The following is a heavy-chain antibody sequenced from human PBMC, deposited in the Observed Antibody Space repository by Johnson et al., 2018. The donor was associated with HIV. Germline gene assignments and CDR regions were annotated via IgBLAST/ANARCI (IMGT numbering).Heavy chain of an antibody. J-gene: IGHJ3*02. V-gene: IGHV3-20*04. D-gene: IGHD1-26*01. Sequence: MQLVESGGGVVRPGGSLRLSCATSGFIFDDYAMGWVRQVPGKGLEWVSGINWNGGSTAYADSVKGRFTISRDNSKNRLYLQMNSLRAEDTAVDYCAKDSDKWAISGDDAFDSWGQGTMVTVSS. CDR1: GFIFDDYA. CDR3: AKDSDKWAISGDDAFDS. CDR2: INWNGGST.